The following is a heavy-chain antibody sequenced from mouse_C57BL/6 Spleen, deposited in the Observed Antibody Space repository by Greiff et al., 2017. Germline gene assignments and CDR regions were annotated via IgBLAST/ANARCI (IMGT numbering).Heavy chain of an antibody. CDR2: INPNNGGT. CDR1: GYTFTDYN. V-gene: IGHV1-22*01. D-gene: IGHD1-1*01. J-gene: IGHJ4*01. CDR3: ARSDGSSYDAMDY. Sequence: EVKLQQSGPELVKPGASVKMSCTASGYTFTDYNMHCVKQSHGKSLEWIGYINPNNGGTSYNQKFKGKATLTVNKSSSTAYMELRSLTAEDSAVYYCARSDGSSYDAMDYWGQGTSVTVSS.